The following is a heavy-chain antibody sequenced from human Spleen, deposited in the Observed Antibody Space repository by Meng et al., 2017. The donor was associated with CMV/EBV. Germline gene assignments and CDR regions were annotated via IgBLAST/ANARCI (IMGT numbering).Heavy chain of an antibody. CDR1: GNIFTGNY. J-gene: IGHJ3*01. CDR3: ARSRYTSPRAAFDV. Sequence: GNIFTGNYMHWVRQTPGQGLEWIGMISPSGGSTTYAQQFQGRVAMTRDTSTSTVYLDLSSLRSEDTAVYYCARSRYTSPRAAFDVWGQGTMVTVSS. V-gene: IGHV1-46*01. CDR2: ISPSGGST. D-gene: IGHD6-13*01.